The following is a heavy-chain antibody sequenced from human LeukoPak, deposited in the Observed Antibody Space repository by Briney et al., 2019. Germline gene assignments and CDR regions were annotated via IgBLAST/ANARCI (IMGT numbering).Heavy chain of an antibody. J-gene: IGHJ4*02. D-gene: IGHD3-16*01. V-gene: IGHV3-48*02. CDR2: IGVSSSTV. CDR3: AKPRTYYFDY. Sequence: GGSLRLSCAASGFTFSSYAMSWVRQAPGKGLEWVSYIGVSSSTVYYADSVKGRFTISRDDAKNSVYLQMNGLRDEDTAVYYCAKPRTYYFDYWGQGTLVTVSS. CDR1: GFTFSSYA.